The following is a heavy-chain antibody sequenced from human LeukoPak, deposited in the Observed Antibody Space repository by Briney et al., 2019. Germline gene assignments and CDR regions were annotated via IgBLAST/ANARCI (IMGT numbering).Heavy chain of an antibody. D-gene: IGHD3-9*01. J-gene: IGHJ2*01. CDR2: IYYSGST. V-gene: IGHV4-31*03. Sequence: SQTLSLTCTVSGGSISSGGYYWSWIRQHPGKGLEWIGYIYYSGSTYYNPSLKSRVTISVDTSKNQFSLKLSSVTAADTAVYYCARAGPSYYDILTGYPKLYFDLWGRGTLVTVSS. CDR3: ARAGPSYYDILTGYPKLYFDL. CDR1: GGSISSGGYY.